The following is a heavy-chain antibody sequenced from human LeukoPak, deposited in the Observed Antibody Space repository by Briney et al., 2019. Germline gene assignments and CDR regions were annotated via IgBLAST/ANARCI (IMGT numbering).Heavy chain of an antibody. CDR1: GFTFSSYA. CDR3: AKDGYRDTGD. Sequence: GGSLRLSCAASGFTFSSYAMHWVRQAPGKGLEWVAVISYDGSNKYYADSVKGRFTISRDNSKNTLYLQMNSLRAEDTAVYYCAKDGYRDTGDWGQGTLVTVSS. D-gene: IGHD5-12*01. J-gene: IGHJ4*02. V-gene: IGHV3-30-3*01. CDR2: ISYDGSNK.